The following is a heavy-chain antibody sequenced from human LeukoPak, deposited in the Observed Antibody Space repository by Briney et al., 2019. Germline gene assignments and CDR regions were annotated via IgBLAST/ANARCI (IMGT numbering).Heavy chain of an antibody. CDR1: GYTFTGYY. D-gene: IGHD3-10*01. V-gene: IGHV1-2*06. CDR3: ARDLWFGDPLSY. Sequence: ASVKVSXKASGYTFTGYYMHWVRQAPGQGLEWMGRINPNSGGTNYAQKFQGRVTMTRDTSISTAYMELSRLRSDDTAVYYCARDLWFGDPLSYWGQGTLVTVSS. CDR2: INPNSGGT. J-gene: IGHJ4*02.